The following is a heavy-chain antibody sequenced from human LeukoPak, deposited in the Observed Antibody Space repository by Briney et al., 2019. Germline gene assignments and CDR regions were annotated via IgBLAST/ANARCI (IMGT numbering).Heavy chain of an antibody. J-gene: IGHJ4*02. D-gene: IGHD4-17*01. Sequence: SETLSLTCAVSGGSISSGGYSWSWIRQPPGKGLEWIGYIYHSGSTYYNPSLKSRVTISVDRSKNQFSLKLSSVTAADTAVYYCARGRGLRPFDYWGQGTLVTVSS. CDR1: GGSISSGGYS. V-gene: IGHV4-30-2*01. CDR3: ARGRGLRPFDY. CDR2: IYHSGST.